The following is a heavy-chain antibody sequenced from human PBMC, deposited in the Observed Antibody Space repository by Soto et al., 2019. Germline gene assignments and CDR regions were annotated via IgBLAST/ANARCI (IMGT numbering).Heavy chain of an antibody. CDR1: GYTFTSYA. D-gene: IGHD3-3*01. J-gene: IGHJ6*02. V-gene: IGHV1-3*01. CDR2: INAGNGNT. CDR3: ARGIDYDFWSGYNYYYYYYGMDV. Sequence: ASVKVSCKASGYTFTSYAMHWVRQAPGLRLEWMGWINAGNGNTKYSQKFQGRVTITRDTSASTAYMELSSLRSEDTAVYYCARGIDYDFWSGYNYYYYYYGMDVWGQGTTVTVSS.